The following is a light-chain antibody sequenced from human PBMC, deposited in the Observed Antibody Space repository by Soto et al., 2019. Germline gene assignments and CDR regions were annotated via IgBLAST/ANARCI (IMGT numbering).Light chain of an antibody. CDR1: TGAVTSGNY. J-gene: IGLJ3*02. Sequence: QTVVTQEPSLTVSPGGTVTLTFASSTGAVTSGNYASWFQQFPGQPPRTLIYTTNNRHSWTPARFSGSLLGGRAALTLSGAQPEDEADYYCLLYYGGAHLVFGGGTKLTVL. CDR2: TTN. CDR3: LLYYGGAHLV. V-gene: IGLV7-43*01.